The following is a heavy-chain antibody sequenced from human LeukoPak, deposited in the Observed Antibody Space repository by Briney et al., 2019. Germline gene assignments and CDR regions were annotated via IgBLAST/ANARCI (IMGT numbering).Heavy chain of an antibody. D-gene: IGHD6-19*01. J-gene: IGHJ5*02. Sequence: SETLSLTCTVSGGSISSYYWSWIRQPPGKGLEWIGYIYYSGSTNYNPSLKSRVTISVDTSKNQFSLKLSSVTAADTAVYYCAKGRVVAGTKSLMYHWLDPWGQGTLVTVSS. CDR3: AKGRVVAGTKSLMYHWLDP. CDR2: IYYSGST. V-gene: IGHV4-59*01. CDR1: GGSISSYY.